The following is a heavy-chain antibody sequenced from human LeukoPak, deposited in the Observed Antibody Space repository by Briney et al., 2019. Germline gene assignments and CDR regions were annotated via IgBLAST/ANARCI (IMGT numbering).Heavy chain of an antibody. CDR1: GYTLTELS. Sequence: ASVKVFCKVSGYTLTELSMHWVRQAPGKGLEWMGGFDPEDGETIYAQKFQGRVTMTEDTSTDTAYMELSSLRSEDTAVYYCATALPSYDGTVYYFDYWGQGTLVNVSS. CDR3: ATALPSYDGTVYYFDY. V-gene: IGHV1-24*01. D-gene: IGHD3-10*01. CDR2: FDPEDGET. J-gene: IGHJ4*02.